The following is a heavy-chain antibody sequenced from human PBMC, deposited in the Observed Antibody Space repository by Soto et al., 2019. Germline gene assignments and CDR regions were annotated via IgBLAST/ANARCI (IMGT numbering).Heavy chain of an antibody. D-gene: IGHD4-17*01. CDR3: AKAATVVTLYYFDY. CDR1: GSTFNNYG. CDR2: ITDSGGST. Sequence: GGSLRLSCAASGSTFNNYGMSWVRQAPGKGLEWVSAITDSGGSTYYADSVKGRFTISRDNSKNTVYLQMNSLRAEDTAVYYCAKAATVVTLYYFDYWGQGTLVTVSS. V-gene: IGHV3-23*01. J-gene: IGHJ4*02.